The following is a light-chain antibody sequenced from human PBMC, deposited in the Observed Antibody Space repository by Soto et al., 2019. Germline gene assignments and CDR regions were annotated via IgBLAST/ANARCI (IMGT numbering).Light chain of an antibody. J-gene: IGLJ1*01. CDR3: NSYRLTTTPSV. V-gene: IGLV2-14*01. CDR2: EVF. CDR1: SSDVGGSDY. Sequence: QSALTQPASVSGSPGQSITISCTGTSSDVGGSDYVSWYQHYPGKAPKLIIYEVFNRPSGVSSRFSGSKSGNTATLTISGLRAEDEAYYFYNSYRLTTTPSVFGIGTKLTVL.